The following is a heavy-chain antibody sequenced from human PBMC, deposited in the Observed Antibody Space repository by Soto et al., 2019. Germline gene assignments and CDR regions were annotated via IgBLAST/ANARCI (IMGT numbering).Heavy chain of an antibody. V-gene: IGHV1-46*03. CDR2: INPSGGHT. D-gene: IGHD2-21*02. J-gene: IGHJ4*02. CDR1: GNTFSNYY. Sequence: QVQLVQSGAEVKKPGASVKVSCKASGNTFSNYYIHWVRQAPGQGLEWMGTINPSGGHTTYAQKFLGSVTMTRDSSTSTLYMELTSLRFEDTAVYYCARGGHVVVVTAAFDYWGQGTLVTVSS. CDR3: ARGGHVVVVTAAFDY.